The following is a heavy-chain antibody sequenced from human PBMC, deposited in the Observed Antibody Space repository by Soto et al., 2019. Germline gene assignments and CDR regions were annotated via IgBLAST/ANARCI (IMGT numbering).Heavy chain of an antibody. Sequence: QVQLVQSGAEVKKPGASVKVSCKASGYTFTNYGISWVRQAPGQGLEWMGWISTNSAHTDYAQNLRGRVTMTTDTSTTTAYMELRSLRSDDTAVYYCAREEYRQLDHWGQGTLVTVSS. D-gene: IGHD3-16*02. CDR2: ISTNSAHT. CDR1: GYTFTNYG. V-gene: IGHV1-18*04. J-gene: IGHJ5*02. CDR3: AREEYRQLDH.